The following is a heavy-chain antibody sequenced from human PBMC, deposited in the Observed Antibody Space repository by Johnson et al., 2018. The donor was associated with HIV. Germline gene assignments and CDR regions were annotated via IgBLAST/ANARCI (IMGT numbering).Heavy chain of an antibody. Sequence: VQLVESGGGVVRPGGSLRLSCAASGFTFDDYGMSWVRQAPGKGLEWVSGINWNGGSTGYADSVKGRFTLSRDNAKNSLYLQMNSLRLEDTALFYCARVTGGYYSSSFGNAFDIWGQGTMVTVSS. CDR2: INWNGGST. CDR3: ARVTGGYYSSSFGNAFDI. D-gene: IGHD6-6*01. CDR1: GFTFDDYG. V-gene: IGHV3-20*04. J-gene: IGHJ3*02.